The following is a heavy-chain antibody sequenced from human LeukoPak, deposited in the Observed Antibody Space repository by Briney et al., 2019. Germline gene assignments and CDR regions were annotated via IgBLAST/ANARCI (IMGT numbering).Heavy chain of an antibody. CDR1: GFAFSTYA. CDR2: ISGNGGAT. V-gene: IGHV3-23*01. Sequence: GSLRLSCAASGFAFSTYAMTWVRQAPGKGLEWVSAISGNGGATYYADSVKGRFTISRDNSNNTLYLQMNNLRAEDTAIYYCAKDRGNFYGSGSYFPPGGDYWGQGTLVTVSS. CDR3: AKDRGNFYGSGSYFPPGGDY. D-gene: IGHD3-10*01. J-gene: IGHJ4*02.